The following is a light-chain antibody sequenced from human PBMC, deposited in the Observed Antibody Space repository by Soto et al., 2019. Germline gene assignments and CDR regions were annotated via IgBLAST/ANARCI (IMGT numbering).Light chain of an antibody. V-gene: IGKV1-27*01. CDR2: SAS. CDR1: QDISVY. Sequence: DIQMTQSPSSLSASVGDRVTITCRASQDISVYLAWYQQKPGQVPKLLIYSASTLQSGVPSRFSGSGSGTDFTITISSLQPGDVATYYCQKFNTASLTFGQGTRLDIK. J-gene: IGKJ5*01. CDR3: QKFNTASLT.